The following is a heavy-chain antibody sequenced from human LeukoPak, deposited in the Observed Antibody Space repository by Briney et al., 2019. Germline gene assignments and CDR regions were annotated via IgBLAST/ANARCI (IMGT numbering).Heavy chain of an antibody. Sequence: GESLRISCKGSGYSFTSYWISWVRQMPGKGLEWMGRIDPSDSCTNYSPSFQGHVTISADKSISTAYLQWSSLKASDTAMYYCARHGSVAYYYYGMDVWGQGTTVTVSS. V-gene: IGHV5-10-1*01. J-gene: IGHJ6*02. CDR3: ARHGSVAYYYYGMDV. D-gene: IGHD6-19*01. CDR1: GYSFTSYW. CDR2: IDPSDSCT.